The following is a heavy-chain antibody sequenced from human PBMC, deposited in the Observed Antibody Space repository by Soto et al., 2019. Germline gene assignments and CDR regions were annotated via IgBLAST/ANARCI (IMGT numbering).Heavy chain of an antibody. CDR1: GFTFSSYA. CDR2: ISFDAKNK. J-gene: IGHJ4*02. CDR3: AIDRRFGNGYHLGFDY. D-gene: IGHD3-10*01. V-gene: IGHV3-30*04. Sequence: QVQLVESGGGVVQPGRSLRLSCAASGFTFSSYAMHWVRQAPGKGLEWVAVISFDAKNKYYADSVKDRFTVSRDNSKNTLYVQMKSLRTEDTAVYYCAIDRRFGNGYHLGFDYWGQGTLVTVSS.